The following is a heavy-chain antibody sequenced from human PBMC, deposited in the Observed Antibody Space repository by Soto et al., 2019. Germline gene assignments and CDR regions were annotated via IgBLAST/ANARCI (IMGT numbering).Heavy chain of an antibody. D-gene: IGHD4-17*01. CDR3: ARVHGDYPREFQH. Sequence: QVQLQESGPGLVKPSQTLSLTCTVSGGSISSGGYYWSWIHHHPGKALEWIGYIYYSGSTYYNPSLKSRVTISVDTSKNQFSLKLSSVTAADTAVYYCARVHGDYPREFQHWGQGTLVTVSS. V-gene: IGHV4-31*03. CDR1: GGSISSGGYY. CDR2: IYYSGST. J-gene: IGHJ1*01.